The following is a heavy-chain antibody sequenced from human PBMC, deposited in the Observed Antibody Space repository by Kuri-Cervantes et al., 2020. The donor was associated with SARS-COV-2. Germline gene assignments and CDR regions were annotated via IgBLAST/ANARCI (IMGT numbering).Heavy chain of an antibody. V-gene: IGHV1-24*01. CDR2: FDPEDGET. J-gene: IGHJ5*02. Sequence: ATVTVSCKVSGYTLTELSMHCVRQAPGKRLEWMGGFDPEDGETIYAQKFQCRVTMTEDTSTDTAYMELSSLRSEDTAVYYCTRGGDWFDPWGQGTLVTVSS. D-gene: IGHD1-26*01. CDR1: GYTLTELS. CDR3: TRGGDWFDP.